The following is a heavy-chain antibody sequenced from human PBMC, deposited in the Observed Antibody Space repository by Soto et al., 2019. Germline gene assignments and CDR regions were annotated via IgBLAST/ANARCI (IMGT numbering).Heavy chain of an antibody. J-gene: IGHJ4*02. Sequence: GGSLRLSCAASGFTFSSYWMHWVRQAPGKGLVWVSRINSDGSSTSYADSVKGRFTISRDNAKNTLYLQMDSLRAEDTAVYYCAKGEQVGPHFYWGQGTLVTVSS. V-gene: IGHV3-74*01. D-gene: IGHD1-26*01. CDR1: GFTFSSYW. CDR2: INSDGSST. CDR3: AKGEQVGPHFY.